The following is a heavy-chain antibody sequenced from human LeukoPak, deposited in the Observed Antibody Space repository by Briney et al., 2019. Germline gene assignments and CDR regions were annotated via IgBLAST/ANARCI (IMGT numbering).Heavy chain of an antibody. CDR3: ARGQGTVTTH. V-gene: IGHV4-34*01. D-gene: IGHD4-17*01. Sequence: PSETLSLTCAVSGGSFSGYYWTWIRQPPGKGLEWIGEINHSGGANYNPPLKSRVTISLDTSKNQFSLKLSSVTAADTALYYCARGQGTVTTHWGQGTLVTVSS. CDR2: INHSGGA. CDR1: GGSFSGYY. J-gene: IGHJ4*02.